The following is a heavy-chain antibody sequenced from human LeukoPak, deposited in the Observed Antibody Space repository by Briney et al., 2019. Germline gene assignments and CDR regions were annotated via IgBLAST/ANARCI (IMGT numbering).Heavy chain of an antibody. CDR1: GGSISSGGYY. J-gene: IGHJ3*02. CDR2: IYHSGST. CDR3: ARAGVLLNAFDI. V-gene: IGHV4-30-2*01. D-gene: IGHD3-10*01. Sequence: SQTLSLTCTVSGGSISSGGYYWSWIRQPPGKGLEWIGYIYHSGSTYYNPSLKSRVTITVDRSKNQFSLKLSSVTAADTAVYYCARAGVLLNAFDIWGQGTMVTVSS.